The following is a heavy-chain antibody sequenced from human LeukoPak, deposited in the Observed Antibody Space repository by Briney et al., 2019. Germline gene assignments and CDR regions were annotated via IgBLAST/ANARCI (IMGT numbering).Heavy chain of an antibody. CDR1: GFTFSSYW. Sequence: PGGSLRLSCAASGFTFSSYWMSWVRQAPGKGLEWVANIKQDGSEKYYVDSVKGRFTISRDNAKNSLYLQMNSLRAEDTAVYYCARGGYCSSTSCWLKGYYYMDVWGKGTTVTVSS. D-gene: IGHD2-2*01. CDR3: ARGGYCSSTSCWLKGYYYMDV. V-gene: IGHV3-7*01. CDR2: IKQDGSEK. J-gene: IGHJ6*03.